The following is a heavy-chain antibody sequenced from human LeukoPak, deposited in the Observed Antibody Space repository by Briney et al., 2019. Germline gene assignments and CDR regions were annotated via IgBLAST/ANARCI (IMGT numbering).Heavy chain of an antibody. CDR1: GGSISSYY. CDR3: ARIRGFGADYYYYYMDV. CDR2: IYYSGST. J-gene: IGHJ6*03. D-gene: IGHD3-10*01. Sequence: SETLSLTCTVSGGSISSYYWSWIRQPPGKGLEWSGYIYYSGSTNYNPSLKSRVTISVDTSKNRFSLKLSSVTAADTAAYYCARIRGFGADYYYYYMDVWGKGTTVTVSS. V-gene: IGHV4-59*12.